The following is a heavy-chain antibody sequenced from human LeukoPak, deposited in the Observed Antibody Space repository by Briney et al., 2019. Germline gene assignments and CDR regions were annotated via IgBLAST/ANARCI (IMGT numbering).Heavy chain of an antibody. J-gene: IGHJ3*02. Sequence: SSETLSLTCTVSGGSITSSSYYWGWIRQPPGKGLEWIGSIYFSGSPYHNPSLKSRVTISVDTSKNQFSLKLSSVTAADTAVYYCASRIRRGAFDIWGQGTMVTVSS. CDR1: GGSITSSSYY. CDR3: ASRIRRGAFDI. V-gene: IGHV4-39*07. CDR2: IYFSGSP.